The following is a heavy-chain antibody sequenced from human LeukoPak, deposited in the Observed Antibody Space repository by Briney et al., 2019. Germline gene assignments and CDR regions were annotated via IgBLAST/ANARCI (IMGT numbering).Heavy chain of an antibody. CDR1: GYTFTSYG. CDR3: ARDEARYSSGYYPNWFDP. CDR2: ISGYNGYT. J-gene: IGHJ5*02. D-gene: IGHD3-22*01. V-gene: IGHV1-18*01. Sequence: ASVKVSCKASGYTFTSYGISWVRQAPGQGLEWMGWISGYNGYTHYAHNLQGRVTMSTDTSTSTAYMELRSLRSDDTAVYYCARDEARYSSGYYPNWFDPWGQGTLVTVSS.